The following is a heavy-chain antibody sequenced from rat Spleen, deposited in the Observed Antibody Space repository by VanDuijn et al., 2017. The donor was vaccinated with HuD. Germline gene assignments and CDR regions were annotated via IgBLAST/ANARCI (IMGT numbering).Heavy chain of an antibody. V-gene: IGHV5-22*01. Sequence: EVQLVESGGGLVQPGGSMTLSCAVSGFTFNDYYMAWVRQAPRKGLEWVASIDYEGSGTYYGDSVKGRFTISRDNAKSSLYLQMDSLRSADTATYYCARHGYNSYFDYWGQGVMVTVSS. J-gene: IGHJ2*01. CDR3: ARHGYNSYFDY. CDR1: GFTFNDYY. D-gene: IGHD1-9*01. CDR2: IDYEGSGT.